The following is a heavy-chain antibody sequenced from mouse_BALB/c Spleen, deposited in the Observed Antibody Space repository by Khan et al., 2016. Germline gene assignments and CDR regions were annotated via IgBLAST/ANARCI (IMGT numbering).Heavy chain of an antibody. CDR3: ARAWLRRAWFAY. V-gene: IGHV9-2-1*01. J-gene: IGHJ3*01. D-gene: IGHD2-2*01. CDR2: INTETGEP. CDR1: GYTFTDYS. Sequence: QIQLVQSGPELKKPGETVKISCKAYGYTFTDYSIHWVKQAPGKGLKWMGWINTETGEPTYADDFKGRFAFSLETSASTAYLQINNLKNEDTATSICARAWLRRAWFAYWGQGTLVTVSA.